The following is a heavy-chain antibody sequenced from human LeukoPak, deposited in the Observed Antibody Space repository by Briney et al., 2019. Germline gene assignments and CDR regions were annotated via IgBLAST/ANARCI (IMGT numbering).Heavy chain of an antibody. CDR1: GGTFSSYA. V-gene: IGHV1-69*13. CDR2: IIPIFGTA. Sequence: ASVKVSCKASGGTFSSYAISWVRQAPGQGLEWMGGIIPIFGTANYAQKFQGRVTITADESTSTAYMELSSLRSEDTAVYYCATILTGYHNWFDPWGQGTLVTVSS. CDR3: ATILTGYHNWFDP. D-gene: IGHD3-9*01. J-gene: IGHJ5*02.